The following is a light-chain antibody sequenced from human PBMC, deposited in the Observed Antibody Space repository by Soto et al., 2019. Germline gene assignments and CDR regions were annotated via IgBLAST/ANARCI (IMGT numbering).Light chain of an antibody. CDR1: QSVSSN. Sequence: EIVMTQSPATLSVSPGERATLSCRASQSVSSNLAWYQQKPGQAPRLLIYGASTRATGSPGRFSGSRSVSDFTLTISSLQSEDVAVDYCQQYNNWPYTFGQGTKLEIK. CDR3: QQYNNWPYT. CDR2: GAS. V-gene: IGKV3-15*01. J-gene: IGKJ2*01.